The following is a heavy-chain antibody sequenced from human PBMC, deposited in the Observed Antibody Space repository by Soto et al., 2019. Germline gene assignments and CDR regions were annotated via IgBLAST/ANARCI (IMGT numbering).Heavy chain of an antibody. CDR3: SRDQGLGAGYFAL. CDR1: GGPVRSGTYY. V-gene: IGHV4-61*01. D-gene: IGHD7-27*01. Sequence: QVQLQESGPGQVKPSETLFLTCTVSGGPVRSGTYYWSWFRQPAGKGLEWMGYIYRGSPNYNPSLESRATISVDTSRTQFSLMLSSVTAADTAVYYCSRDQGLGAGYFALWGRGTLVTVSS. CDR2: IYRGSP. J-gene: IGHJ2*01.